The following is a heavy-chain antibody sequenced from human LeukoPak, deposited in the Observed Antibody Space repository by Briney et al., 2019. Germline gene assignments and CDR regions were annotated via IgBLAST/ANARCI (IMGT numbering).Heavy chain of an antibody. CDR1: GGSISSYY. J-gene: IGHJ6*03. V-gene: IGHV4-34*01. Sequence: PSETLSLTCTVSGGSISSYYWSWIRQPPGKGLEWIGEINHSGSTNYNPSLKSRVTISVDTSKNQFSLKLSSVTAADTAVYYCASLYGSGSYYRYYYYYMDVWGKGTTVTISS. CDR2: INHSGST. CDR3: ASLYGSGSYYRYYYYYMDV. D-gene: IGHD3-10*01.